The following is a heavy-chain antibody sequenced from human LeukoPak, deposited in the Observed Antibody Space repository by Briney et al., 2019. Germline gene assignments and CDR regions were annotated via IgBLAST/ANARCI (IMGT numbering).Heavy chain of an antibody. CDR1: GYTFTSYY. J-gene: IGHJ2*01. Sequence: ASVKVSCKASGYTFTSYYMHWVRQAPGQGLEWMGIINPSGGSTSYAQKFQGRVTMTRDTSTSTVYMELSSLRSEDTAVYYCARDTTSIAVAGPPYWYFDLWGRGTLVTVSS. D-gene: IGHD6-19*01. CDR2: INPSGGST. V-gene: IGHV1-46*01. CDR3: ARDTTSIAVAGPPYWYFDL.